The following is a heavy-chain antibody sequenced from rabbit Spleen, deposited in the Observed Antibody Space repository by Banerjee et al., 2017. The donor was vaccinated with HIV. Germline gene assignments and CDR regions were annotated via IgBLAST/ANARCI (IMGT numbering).Heavy chain of an antibody. CDR1: GFSFSSGYY. Sequence: QSLEESGGDLVKPGASLTLTCKASGFSFSSGYYMSWVRQAPGKGLEWIACIYADSSGVTYYASWAKGRFTISKTSSTTVTLQMTSLTAADTATYFCARRVYDYGPDYFNLWGQGTLVTVS. D-gene: IGHD2-1*01. CDR3: ARRVYDYGPDYFNL. J-gene: IGHJ4*01. CDR2: IYADSSGVT. V-gene: IGHV1S40*01.